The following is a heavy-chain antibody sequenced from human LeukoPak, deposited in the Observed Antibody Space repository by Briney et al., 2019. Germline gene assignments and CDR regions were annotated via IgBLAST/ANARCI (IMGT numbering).Heavy chain of an antibody. D-gene: IGHD5-18*01. Sequence: PSVKVSCQVSGYTLTELSMHWVRQTPGKGLEWMGGLDPEDGETIYAQKFQGRVSMTEDTSTDTAYMELSSLKSEDTAIYYCTTGLDTTMVTAFDYWGQGSLVTVSS. V-gene: IGHV1-24*01. CDR3: TTGLDTTMVTAFDY. CDR1: GYTLTELS. J-gene: IGHJ4*02. CDR2: LDPEDGET.